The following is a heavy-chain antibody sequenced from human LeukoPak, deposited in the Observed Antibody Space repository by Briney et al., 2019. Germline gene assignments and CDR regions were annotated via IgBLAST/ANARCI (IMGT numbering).Heavy chain of an antibody. D-gene: IGHD5-18*01. V-gene: IGHV4-34*01. CDR2: INHGGST. Sequence: SETLSLTCAVYGGSFSGYYWSWTRQPPGKGLEWIGEINHGGSTNYNPSLKSRVTISVDTSKNQFSLKLSSVTAADTAVFYCARWAGYSYGYFDYWGQGTLVTVSS. CDR1: GGSFSGYY. J-gene: IGHJ4*02. CDR3: ARWAGYSYGYFDY.